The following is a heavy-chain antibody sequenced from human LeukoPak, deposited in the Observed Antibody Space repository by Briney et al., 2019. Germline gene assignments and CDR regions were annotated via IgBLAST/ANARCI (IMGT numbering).Heavy chain of an antibody. J-gene: IGHJ4*02. D-gene: IGHD3-22*01. Sequence: ASVKVSCKASGYTFTSYGISWVRQAPGQGLEWMGGISAYNGNTNYAQKLQGRVTMTTDTSTSTAYMELRSLRSDDTAVYYCARPYYDSSAPPYDYWGQGTLVTVSS. CDR2: ISAYNGNT. CDR1: GYTFTSYG. CDR3: ARPYYDSSAPPYDY. V-gene: IGHV1-18*01.